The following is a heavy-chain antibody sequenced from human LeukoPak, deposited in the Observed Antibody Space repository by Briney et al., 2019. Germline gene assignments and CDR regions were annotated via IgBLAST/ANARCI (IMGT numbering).Heavy chain of an antibody. CDR1: GGSISSSNW. Sequence: SGTLSLTCAVSGGSISSSNWWSWVRQPPGKGLEWIGEIYHSGSTNYNPSLKSRVTISVDTSKNQFSLKLSSVTAADTAVYYCARRLWSGSYKLFDYWGQGTLVTVSS. V-gene: IGHV4-4*02. D-gene: IGHD3-3*01. CDR2: IYHSGST. J-gene: IGHJ4*02. CDR3: ARRLWSGSYKLFDY.